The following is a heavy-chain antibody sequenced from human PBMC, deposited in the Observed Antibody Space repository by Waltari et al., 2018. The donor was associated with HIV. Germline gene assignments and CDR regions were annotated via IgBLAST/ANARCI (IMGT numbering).Heavy chain of an antibody. CDR2: IKTTADGGAT. CDR3: TTDRLRVGGMSVTGKSF. V-gene: IGHV3-15*01. D-gene: IGHD6-19*01. CDR1: GFTFANAW. Sequence: EVHLVESGGGFVKTGGSLRLSCAASGFTFANAWMTWVRQTPGRGLEWIGRIKTTADGGATQSAAAVEGRVIISRNDSSSTRYLQLDGLTGDDTSIYYCTTDRLRVGGMSVTGKSFWGRGTLVTVSS. J-gene: IGHJ4*02.